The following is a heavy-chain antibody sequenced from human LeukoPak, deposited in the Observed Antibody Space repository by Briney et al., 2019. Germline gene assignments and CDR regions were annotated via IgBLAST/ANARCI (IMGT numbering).Heavy chain of an antibody. Sequence: GGSLRLSCAASGFTFSNYAMSWVRQDPGKGLEWVSYISSNGSTIYYADSVKGRFTISRDNAKNSLYLQMNSLRAEDTAVYYCARGAILWFGEQIYYYYYMDVWGKGTTVTISS. D-gene: IGHD3-10*01. J-gene: IGHJ6*03. CDR3: ARGAILWFGEQIYYYYYMDV. V-gene: IGHV3-48*03. CDR1: GFTFSNYA. CDR2: ISSNGSTI.